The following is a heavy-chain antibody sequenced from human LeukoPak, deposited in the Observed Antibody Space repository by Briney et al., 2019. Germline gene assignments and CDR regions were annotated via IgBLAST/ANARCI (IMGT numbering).Heavy chain of an antibody. Sequence: PGGSLRLSCAASGFTFSTSWMHWVRQAPGKGLVWVSRINSDGSGTTYADSVKGRFTISRDNSKNTPYLQMNSLRAEDTAVYYCARDGDCSSTSCYEANHDAFDIWGQGTMVTVSS. D-gene: IGHD2-2*01. J-gene: IGHJ3*02. CDR3: ARDGDCSSTSCYEANHDAFDI. CDR2: INSDGSGT. V-gene: IGHV3-74*01. CDR1: GFTFSTSW.